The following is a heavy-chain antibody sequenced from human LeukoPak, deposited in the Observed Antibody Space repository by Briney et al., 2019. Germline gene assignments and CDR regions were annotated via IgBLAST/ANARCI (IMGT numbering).Heavy chain of an antibody. CDR2: INHSGST. J-gene: IGHJ4*02. CDR1: GGSFSGYY. V-gene: IGHV4-34*01. CDR3: ARDVGYSSGWYNFDY. D-gene: IGHD6-19*01. Sequence: SETLSLTCAVYGGSFSGYYWSWIRQPPGKGLEWIGEINHSGSTNYNPSLKSRVTISVDTSKNQFSLKLSSVTAADTAVNYCARDVGYSSGWYNFDYWGQGTLVTVSS.